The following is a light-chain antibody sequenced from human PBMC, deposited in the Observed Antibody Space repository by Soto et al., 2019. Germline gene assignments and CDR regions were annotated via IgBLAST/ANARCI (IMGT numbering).Light chain of an antibody. Sequence: QSALTQPPSESGSPGQSVTISCTGTSSDVGSYNRVSWYQQPPGTAPKLMIYEVSNRPSGVPDRFSGSKSGNTASLTISGLQAEDEAHYYCSSYTSSSTYVVFGGGTKLTLL. CDR2: EVS. CDR1: SSDVGSYNR. V-gene: IGLV2-18*02. J-gene: IGLJ2*01. CDR3: SSYTSSSTYVV.